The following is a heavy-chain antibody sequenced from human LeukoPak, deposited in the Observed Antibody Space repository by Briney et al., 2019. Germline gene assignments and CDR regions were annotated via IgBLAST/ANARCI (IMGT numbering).Heavy chain of an antibody. CDR3: AKYSSGYYGY. J-gene: IGHJ4*02. D-gene: IGHD3-22*01. CDR2: ISGSGGST. V-gene: IGHV3-23*01. CDR1: EFTFSTYL. Sequence: GGSLRLSCAASEFTFSTYLMTLVRQAPGKGLEWVSAISGSGGSTYYADSVKGRFTISRDNSKNTLYLQMNSLRAEDTAVYYCAKYSSGYYGYWGQGTLVTVSS.